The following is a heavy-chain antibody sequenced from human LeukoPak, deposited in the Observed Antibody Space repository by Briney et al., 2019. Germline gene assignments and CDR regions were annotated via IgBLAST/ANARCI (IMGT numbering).Heavy chain of an antibody. Sequence: GGSLRLSCAASGFTFSSYSMTWVRQAPGKGLEWVSYISSSSSTIYYADSVKGRFTISRDNAKNSLYLQMNSLRAEDTAVYYCARDRSYFSSSYIDYWGQGTLVTVSS. D-gene: IGHD6-6*01. CDR2: ISSSSSTI. CDR1: GFTFSSYS. V-gene: IGHV3-48*01. CDR3: ARDRSYFSSSYIDY. J-gene: IGHJ4*02.